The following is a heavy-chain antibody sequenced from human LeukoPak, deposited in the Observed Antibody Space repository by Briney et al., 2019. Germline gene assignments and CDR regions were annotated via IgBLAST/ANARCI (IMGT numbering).Heavy chain of an antibody. J-gene: IGHJ4*02. V-gene: IGHV4-34*01. CDR3: ARGPHCSGGSCYSPAFDY. CDR2: INHSGSS. D-gene: IGHD2-15*01. Sequence: SETLSLTCGVYGGSFSGYYWSWLRQPPGKGLEWIGEINHSGSSNYNPSLKSRVTLSVDTSRSQISLKLSSMTAADTAVYYCARGPHCSGGSCYSPAFDYWGRGTLVTVSS. CDR1: GGSFSGYY.